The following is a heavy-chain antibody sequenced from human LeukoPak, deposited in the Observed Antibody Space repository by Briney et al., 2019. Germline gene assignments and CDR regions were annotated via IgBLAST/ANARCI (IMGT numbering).Heavy chain of an antibody. CDR2: ISSSSSHI. D-gene: IGHD6-13*01. CDR3: AKVDRGDYSSSPVPYYNYYMNV. CDR1: GFTFCYYS. J-gene: IGHJ6*03. Sequence: GGSLTLSCAASGFTFCYYSMNWPRQAPGGGVVWVSCISSSSSHIFYSHSVRGPFTLSRDNAKNLLFLNMNSLRVEDTAVYYCAKVDRGDYSSSPVPYYNYYMNVWGKGATVTVSS. V-gene: IGHV3-21*01.